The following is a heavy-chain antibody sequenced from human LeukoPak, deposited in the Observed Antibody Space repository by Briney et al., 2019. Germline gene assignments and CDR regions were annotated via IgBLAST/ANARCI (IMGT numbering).Heavy chain of an antibody. CDR2: IYYSGST. J-gene: IGHJ5*02. CDR3: ARDERQLGSEWWFDP. Sequence: SETLSLTCTVSGGSISSSSYYWGWIRQPPGKGLEWIGSIYYSGSTYYNPSLKSRVTISVDTSKNQFSLKLSPVTAADTAVYYCARDERQLGSEWWFDPWGQGTLVTVSS. D-gene: IGHD6-6*01. CDR1: GGSISSSSYY. V-gene: IGHV4-39*07.